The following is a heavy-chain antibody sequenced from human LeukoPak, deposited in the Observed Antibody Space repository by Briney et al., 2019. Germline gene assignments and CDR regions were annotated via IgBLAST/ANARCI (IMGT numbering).Heavy chain of an antibody. J-gene: IGHJ4*02. V-gene: IGHV3-7*01. CDR1: GFTFSSYW. D-gene: IGHD6-19*01. CDR3: ARDDYSSGWLPYDY. CDR2: IKQDGSEK. Sequence: GGSLRLSCAASGFTFSSYWMSWVRQAPGKGLEWVANIKQDGSEKYYVDSVKGRFTISRDNAKNSLYLQMNSLRAEDTAVYYCARDDYSSGWLPYDYWGQGTLVTVSS.